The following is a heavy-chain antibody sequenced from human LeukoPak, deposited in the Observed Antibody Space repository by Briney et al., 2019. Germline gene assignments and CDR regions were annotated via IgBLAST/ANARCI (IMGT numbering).Heavy chain of an antibody. V-gene: IGHV4-34*01. CDR1: GGSFSGYY. D-gene: IGHD6-13*01. CDR3: ARGSGIAAAGTRDFDY. Sequence: SETLSLTCAVYGGSFSGYYWSWIRQPPGKGLEWIGAINHSGSTNYNPSLKSRVTISVDTSKNQFSLKLSSVTAADTAVYYCARGSGIAAAGTRDFDYWGQGTLVTVSS. J-gene: IGHJ4*02. CDR2: INHSGST.